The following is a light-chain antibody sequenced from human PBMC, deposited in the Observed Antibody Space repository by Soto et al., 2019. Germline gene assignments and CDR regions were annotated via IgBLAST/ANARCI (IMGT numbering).Light chain of an antibody. J-gene: IGKJ3*01. CDR2: GAS. CDR3: QQYGSSPAIT. Sequence: EIVLTQSPGTLSLSPGERATLSCRASQSVSSSYLAWYQQKPGQAPRLLIYGASSRATGSPDRFSGSGSGTDFTLTISRLEPEDCAVYYCQQYGSSPAITFGPGTKVDIK. V-gene: IGKV3-20*01. CDR1: QSVSSSY.